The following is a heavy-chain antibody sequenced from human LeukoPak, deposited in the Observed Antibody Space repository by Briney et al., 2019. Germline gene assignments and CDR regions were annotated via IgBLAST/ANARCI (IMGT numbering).Heavy chain of an antibody. V-gene: IGHV3-53*01. Sequence: GGSLRLSCAACGFTVSSSHMTWVRQAVGKGLEWVSFIYSGGDTSYADSVKGRFTISRDNSKNTLYLQMNSLRAEDTAVYYCARVYNYVFDYWGQGTLVTVSS. CDR3: ARVYNYVFDY. CDR2: IYSGGDT. D-gene: IGHD3-10*02. J-gene: IGHJ4*02. CDR1: GFTVSSSH.